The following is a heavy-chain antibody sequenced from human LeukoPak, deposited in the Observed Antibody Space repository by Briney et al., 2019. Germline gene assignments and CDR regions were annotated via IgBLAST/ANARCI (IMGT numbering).Heavy chain of an antibody. Sequence: GGSLRLSCAASGFTFSSYSMNWVRQAPGKGLEWVSFISGTSSYIYYADSVKGRFTISRDNAKNSLYLQMNSLRAEDTAVYYCARGHSSSLDVWGKGTTVTISS. CDR3: ARGHSSSLDV. CDR2: ISGTSSYI. CDR1: GFTFSSYS. J-gene: IGHJ6*04. V-gene: IGHV3-21*01. D-gene: IGHD6-13*01.